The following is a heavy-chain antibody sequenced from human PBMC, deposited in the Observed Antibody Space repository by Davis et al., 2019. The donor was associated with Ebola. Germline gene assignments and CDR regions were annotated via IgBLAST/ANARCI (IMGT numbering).Heavy chain of an antibody. V-gene: IGHV3-30*03. Sequence: GESLKISCAASGFTFSSYGMHWVRQAPGKGLEWVAVISYDGSNKYYADSVKGRFTISRDNSKNTLYLQMNSLRAEDTAVYYCTISSSSADYWGQGTLVTVSS. CDR3: TISSSSADY. CDR2: ISYDGSNK. D-gene: IGHD6-6*01. CDR1: GFTFSSYG. J-gene: IGHJ4*02.